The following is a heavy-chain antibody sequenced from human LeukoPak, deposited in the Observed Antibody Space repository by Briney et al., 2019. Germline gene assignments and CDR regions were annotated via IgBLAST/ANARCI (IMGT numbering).Heavy chain of an antibody. J-gene: IGHJ5*02. CDR2: HSYDGSSA. V-gene: IGHV3-30*03. D-gene: IGHD3-10*01. Sequence: GTSLRLACAAYGFTFNAYSMQSVRQSPGKGLGWVAVHSYDGSSANYADSVRGRCPVPRDNSKNIAYLELQTLTTDDTAVFYCASDCGDLLAFGPWREEPLLSVPS. CDR3: ASDCGDLLAFGP. CDR1: GFTFNAYS.